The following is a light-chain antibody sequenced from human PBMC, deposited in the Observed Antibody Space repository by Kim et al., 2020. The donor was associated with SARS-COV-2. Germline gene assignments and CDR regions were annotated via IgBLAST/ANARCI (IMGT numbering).Light chain of an antibody. CDR1: SSDVGGYNY. V-gene: IGLV2-11*01. CDR3: CSYAVSYTYWV. CDR2: DVS. Sequence: QSALTQPRSVSGSPGQSVTISCTGTSSDVGGYNYVSWYQQHPGKAPKLMIYDVSKRPSGVPDRFSGSKSGNTASLTISGLQAEDEADYYCCSYAVSYTYWVFGGGTQLNVL. J-gene: IGLJ3*02.